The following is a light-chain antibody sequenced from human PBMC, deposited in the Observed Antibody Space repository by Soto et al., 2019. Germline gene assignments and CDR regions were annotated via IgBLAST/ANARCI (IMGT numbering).Light chain of an antibody. Sequence: IVLTQSPATLSLSPGERATLSCRSSQSVNSNYLAWYQQKPGQAPRLLIYAASSRAAGFPDRFSGSGSETDFTLTISRLEPEDFAVYYCQQYGGSPWTFGQGTKVDI. CDR1: QSVNSNY. V-gene: IGKV3-20*01. CDR2: AAS. J-gene: IGKJ1*01. CDR3: QQYGGSPWT.